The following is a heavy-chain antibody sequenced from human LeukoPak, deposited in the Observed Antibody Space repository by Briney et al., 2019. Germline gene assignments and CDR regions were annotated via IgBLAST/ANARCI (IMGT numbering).Heavy chain of an antibody. J-gene: IGHJ4*02. D-gene: IGHD6-13*01. Sequence: PGRSLRLSCAASGFTFDDYDMLWLRHAPGKGLEWVSGISWNSCSIGYADSVKGRFTISRDNAKNSLYLQMNSLRAEDTAVYYWAKGVSSSWLFDYWGQGTLVTVSS. CDR1: GFTFDDYD. CDR2: ISWNSCSI. CDR3: AKGVSSSWLFDY. V-gene: IGHV3-9*01.